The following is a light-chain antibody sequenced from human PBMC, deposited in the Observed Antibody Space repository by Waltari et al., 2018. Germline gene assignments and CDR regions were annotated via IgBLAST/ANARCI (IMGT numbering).Light chain of an antibody. V-gene: IGKV3-11*01. Sequence: EIVLTQSPATLSLSPGERATLSCRAGQSVRSSLAWYQQKPAPSPRLLIYDASNRATGIPARFSGSGSGTDFTLTISSLEPEDFAVYYCQHRGHWPPDATFGPGTKVDIK. CDR1: QSVRSS. CDR3: QHRGHWPPDAT. J-gene: IGKJ3*01. CDR2: DAS.